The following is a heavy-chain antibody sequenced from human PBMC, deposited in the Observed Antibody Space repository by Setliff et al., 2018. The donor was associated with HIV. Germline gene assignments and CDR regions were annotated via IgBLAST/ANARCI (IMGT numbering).Heavy chain of an antibody. D-gene: IGHD1-26*01. CDR2: IYSGGTT. J-gene: IGHJ4*02. V-gene: IGHV4-61*02. CDR1: GGSVTRGSYY. CDR3: ARHRDGGTYPLDY. Sequence: SETLSLTCTVSGGSVTRGSYYWTWIRQPGGKRLEWIGRIYSGGTTRYNPSLKSRVTISLDTSKNRFSLQLTSVTAADTAVYYCARHRDGGTYPLDYWCQGTLVTVSS.